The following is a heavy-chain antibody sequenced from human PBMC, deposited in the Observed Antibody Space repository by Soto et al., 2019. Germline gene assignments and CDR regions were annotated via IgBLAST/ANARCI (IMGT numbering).Heavy chain of an antibody. CDR2: IYYSGST. Sequence: SETLSLTCTVSGGSISSYYWSWIRQPPGKGLEWIGYIYYSGSTNYNPSLKSRVTISVDTSKNQFSLKLSSVTAADTAVYYCARYQYDFWSGYYYYYYGMDVWGQGTTVTVSS. J-gene: IGHJ6*02. CDR3: ARYQYDFWSGYYYYYYGMDV. V-gene: IGHV4-59*01. D-gene: IGHD3-3*01. CDR1: GGSISSYY.